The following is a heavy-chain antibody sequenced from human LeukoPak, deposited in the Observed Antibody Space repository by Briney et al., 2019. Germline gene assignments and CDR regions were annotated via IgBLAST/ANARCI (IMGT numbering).Heavy chain of an antibody. D-gene: IGHD3-3*01. J-gene: IGHJ6*03. CDR1: GYTFTSYD. CDR3: ARGPYYDFWSGYYRIMPFYNHYYYMDV. V-gene: IGHV1-8*03. CDR2: MNPNSGNT. Sequence: GASVKVSCKASGYTFTSYDINWVRQATGQGLEWMGWMNPNSGNTGYAQKFQGRVTITRNTSISTAYMELSSLRSEDTAVYYCARGPYYDFWSGYYRIMPFYNHYYYMDVWGKGTTVTVSS.